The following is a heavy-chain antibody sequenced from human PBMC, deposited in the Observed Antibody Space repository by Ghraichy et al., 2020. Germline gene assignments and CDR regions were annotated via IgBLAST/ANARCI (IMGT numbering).Heavy chain of an antibody. Sequence: SATLSLTCTVSGGSISSSSYYWGWIRQPPGKGLEWIGSIYYSGSTYYNPSLKSRVTISVDTSKNQFSLKLSSVTAADTAVYYCAEGYCSGGSCYSRRKDAFDIWGQGTMVTVSS. CDR3: AEGYCSGGSCYSRRKDAFDI. CDR1: GGSISSSSYY. J-gene: IGHJ3*02. CDR2: IYYSGST. D-gene: IGHD2-15*01. V-gene: IGHV4-39*01.